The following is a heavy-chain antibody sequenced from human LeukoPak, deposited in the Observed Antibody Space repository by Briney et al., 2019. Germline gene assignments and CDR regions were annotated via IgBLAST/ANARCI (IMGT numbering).Heavy chain of an antibody. CDR1: GFTFSSYW. Sequence: GGSLRLSCAASGFTFSSYWMSWVRQAPGKGLEWVANIKQDGSENYYVDSVKGRFTISRDNAKNSLYLQMNSLRAEDTAVYYCAREGDILTGYFHYWGQGTLVTVSS. D-gene: IGHD3-9*01. V-gene: IGHV3-7*03. CDR2: IKQDGSEN. CDR3: AREGDILTGYFHY. J-gene: IGHJ4*02.